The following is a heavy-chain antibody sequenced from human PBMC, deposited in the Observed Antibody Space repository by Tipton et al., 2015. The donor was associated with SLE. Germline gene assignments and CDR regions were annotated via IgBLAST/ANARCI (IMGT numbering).Heavy chain of an antibody. Sequence: TLSLTCTVSGGSISSSSYYWGWIRQPPGKGLEWIGSIYTSGSTNYNPSLKSRVTISVDTSKNQFSLKLSSVTAADTAVYYCARAPGLRYAFDIWGQGTMVTVSS. D-gene: IGHD5-12*01. CDR1: GGSISSSSYY. V-gene: IGHV4-39*07. CDR2: IYTSGST. CDR3: ARAPGLRYAFDI. J-gene: IGHJ3*02.